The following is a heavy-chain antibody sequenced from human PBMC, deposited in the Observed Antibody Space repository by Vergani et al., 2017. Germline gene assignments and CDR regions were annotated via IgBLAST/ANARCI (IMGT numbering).Heavy chain of an antibody. D-gene: IGHD2-21*01. J-gene: IGHJ3*02. Sequence: EVQLVQSGAEVKKPGESLRISCKGSGYSFTSYWLSWVRQMPGKGLEWMGIIYPGDSDTRYSPSFQGQVTISADKSISTAYLQWSSLKASDTAMYYCARGMHCGGDCYPDAFDIWGQGTMVTVSS. V-gene: IGHV5-51*01. CDR3: ARGMHCGGDCYPDAFDI. CDR1: GYSFTSYW. CDR2: IYPGDSDT.